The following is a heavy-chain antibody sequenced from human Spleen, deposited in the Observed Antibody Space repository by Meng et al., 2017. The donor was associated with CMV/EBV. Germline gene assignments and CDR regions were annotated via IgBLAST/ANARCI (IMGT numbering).Heavy chain of an antibody. CDR1: GFTFSSYS. J-gene: IGHJ5*02. Sequence: EVQLVESGGXLVKPGGSLXLSCAASGFTFSSYSMNWVRQAPGKGLEWVSSISSSSSYIYYADSVKGRFTISRDNAKNSLYLQMNSLRAEDTAVYYCARDPTRYNWNYGWFDPWGQGTLVNVSS. CDR2: ISSSSSYI. CDR3: ARDPTRYNWNYGWFDP. D-gene: IGHD1-7*01. V-gene: IGHV3-21*01.